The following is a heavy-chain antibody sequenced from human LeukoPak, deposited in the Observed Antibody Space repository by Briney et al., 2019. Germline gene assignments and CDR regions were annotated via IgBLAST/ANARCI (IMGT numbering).Heavy chain of an antibody. CDR2: ISYDGSDK. Sequence: PGGSLRLSCAASEFSFSTYGMHWVRQAPGKGLEWVAVISYDGSDKYYADSVKGRFTISRDNSKNSLYLQMNSLRDEDTAVYYCAKDSDYYHSSGYYYAYFQHWGQGTLVTVSS. CDR1: EFSFSTYG. V-gene: IGHV3-30*18. CDR3: AKDSDYYHSSGYYYAYFQH. D-gene: IGHD3-22*01. J-gene: IGHJ1*01.